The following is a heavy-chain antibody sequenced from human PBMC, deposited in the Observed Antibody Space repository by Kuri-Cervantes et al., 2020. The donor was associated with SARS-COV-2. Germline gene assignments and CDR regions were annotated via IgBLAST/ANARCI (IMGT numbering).Heavy chain of an antibody. J-gene: IGHJ6*02. V-gene: IGHV4-61*02. CDR1: GGSISSGSYY. D-gene: IGHD2-15*01. CDR2: IYTTGST. CDR3: ARDPYCSGGTCYPNYYYGMDV. Sequence: SETLSLTCTVSGGSISSGSYYWSWIRQPAGKGLEWIGRIYTTGSTYYNPSLKSRVTISVDTSKNQFSLKLSSVTAADTAVYYCARDPYCSGGTCYPNYYYGMDVWGQGTTVTVSS.